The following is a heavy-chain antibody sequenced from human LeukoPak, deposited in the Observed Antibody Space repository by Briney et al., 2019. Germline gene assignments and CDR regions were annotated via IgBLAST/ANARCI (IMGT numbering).Heavy chain of an antibody. J-gene: IGHJ4*02. D-gene: IGHD3-22*01. CDR1: GSTFSDSY. CDR3: ARGPTHYFDTSGYFDY. V-gene: IGHV3-11*04. CDR2: IGTSGRTI. Sequence: GGSLRLSCAASGSTFSDSYMSWIRQAPGKGLEWISYIGTSGRTIYYADSVKGRFTISRDNAKNSLYLQMSSLRAEDTAVYYCARGPTHYFDTSGYFDYWGQGILVTVSS.